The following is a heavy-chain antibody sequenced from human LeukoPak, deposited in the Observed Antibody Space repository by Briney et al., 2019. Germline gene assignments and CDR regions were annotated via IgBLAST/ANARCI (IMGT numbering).Heavy chain of an antibody. D-gene: IGHD5-18*01. Sequence: GRSLRLSCAASGFTFDDYGMHWVRQAPGKGLEWVSGISWNSGSIGYADSVKGRFTISRDNAKSTLYLQMNSLRADDTALYYCTKASGYSSGAVDYWGQGTLVTVSS. CDR3: TKASGYSSGAVDY. CDR1: GFTFDDYG. J-gene: IGHJ4*02. V-gene: IGHV3-9*01. CDR2: ISWNSGSI.